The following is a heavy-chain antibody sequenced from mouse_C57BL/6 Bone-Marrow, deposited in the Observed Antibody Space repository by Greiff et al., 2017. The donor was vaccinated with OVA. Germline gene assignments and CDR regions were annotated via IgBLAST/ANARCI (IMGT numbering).Heavy chain of an antibody. V-gene: IGHV1-42*01. Sequence: EVQLQQSGPELVKPGASVKISCKASGYSFTGYYMNWVKQSPEKSLEWIGEINPSTGGTSYNQKFKAKATLTVDKSSSTAYMQLKSLTSEDSAVYYCARDWQLEWYFDVWCTGNTVTVSA. CDR1: GYSFTGYY. D-gene: IGHD4-1*02. CDR3: ARDWQLEWYFDV. CDR2: INPSTGGT. J-gene: IGHJ1*03.